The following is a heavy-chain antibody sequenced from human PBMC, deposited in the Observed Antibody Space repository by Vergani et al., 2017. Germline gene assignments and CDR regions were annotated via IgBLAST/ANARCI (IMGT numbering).Heavy chain of an antibody. V-gene: IGHV4-34*01. CDR1: GGSFSGYY. Sequence: VQLQQWGAGLLKPSETLSLTCAVYGGSFSGYYWSWIRQPPGRGLEWMGEIYHSGSTNYNPSLKSRVTVSVDKSKNQFSLRLSSVTAADTAVYYCARDSSSWDYFDYGGQGTLVTVSS. J-gene: IGHJ4*02. CDR2: IYHSGST. D-gene: IGHD6-13*01. CDR3: ARDSSSWDYFDY.